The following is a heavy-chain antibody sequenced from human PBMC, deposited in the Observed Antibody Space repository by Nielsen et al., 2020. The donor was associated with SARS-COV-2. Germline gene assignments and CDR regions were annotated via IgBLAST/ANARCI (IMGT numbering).Heavy chain of an antibody. J-gene: IGHJ4*02. D-gene: IGHD4-23*01. CDR3: TSPTVAY. CDR2: IRSYANEYAT. V-gene: IGHV3-73*01. CDR1: GFTFSGSA. Sequence: GGSLRLSCAVSGFTFSGSAMHWVRQASGKGLEWLGRIRSYANEYATAYAASVKGRFTISRDDSKNTAYLQMNGLKTEDTAVYYCTSPTVAYWGQGTLVTVSS.